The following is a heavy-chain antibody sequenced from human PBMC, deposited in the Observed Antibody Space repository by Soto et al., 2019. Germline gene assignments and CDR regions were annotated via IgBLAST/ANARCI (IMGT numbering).Heavy chain of an antibody. Sequence: SETLSLTCAVYGGSFSGYYWSWIRQPPGKGLEWIGEINHSGSTNYNPSLKSRVTISVDTSKNQFSLKLSSVTAADTAVYYCERGGTGYYYENYFDYWGQGTLVTVYS. CDR2: INHSGST. CDR1: GGSFSGYY. CDR3: ERGGTGYYYENYFDY. D-gene: IGHD3-22*01. J-gene: IGHJ4*02. V-gene: IGHV4-34*01.